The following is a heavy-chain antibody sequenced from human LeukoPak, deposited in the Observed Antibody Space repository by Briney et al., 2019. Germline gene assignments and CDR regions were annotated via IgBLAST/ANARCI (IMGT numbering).Heavy chain of an antibody. CDR1: GGSISSYY. V-gene: IGHV4-59*01. CDR2: IYYSGST. D-gene: IGHD5-18*01. Sequence: SETLSLTCTVSGGSISSYYWSWIRQPPGKGLEWIGYIYYSGSTNYNPSLKSRVTISVDTSKNQFSLKLSSVTAADTAVYYCARDLGGYRFDPWGQGTLVTVSS. CDR3: ARDLGGYRFDP. J-gene: IGHJ5*02.